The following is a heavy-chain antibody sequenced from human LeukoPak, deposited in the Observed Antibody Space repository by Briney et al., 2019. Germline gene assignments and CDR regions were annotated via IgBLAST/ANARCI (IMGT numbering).Heavy chain of an antibody. J-gene: IGHJ4*02. V-gene: IGHV1-2*02. D-gene: IGHD3-10*01. CDR1: GYTFTSYY. CDR3: ARATMVRGVTVDY. CDR2: INPNSGGT. Sequence: ASVKVSCKASGYTFTSYYMHWVRQAPGQGLEWMGWINPNSGGTNYAQKFQGRVTMTRDTSISTAYMELSRLRSDDTAVYYCARATMVRGVTVDYWGQGTLVTVSS.